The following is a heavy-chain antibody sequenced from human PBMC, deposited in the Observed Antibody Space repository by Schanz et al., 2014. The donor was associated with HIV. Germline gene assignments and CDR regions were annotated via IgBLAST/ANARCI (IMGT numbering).Heavy chain of an antibody. CDR2: ISISGDVT. Sequence: EVQLLESGGGLVQPGGSLRLSCAVSVSRFSFSDFAMSWVRQAPGKGLEWVSGISISGDVTYYADSVKGRFTISRDNSKNTLYLQMNSLRTEDTAVYYCAKAAVTDYLDYWGQGTLVTVSS. CDR3: AKAAVTDYLDY. V-gene: IGHV3-23*01. J-gene: IGHJ4*02. D-gene: IGHD2-21*02. CDR1: VSRFSFSDFA.